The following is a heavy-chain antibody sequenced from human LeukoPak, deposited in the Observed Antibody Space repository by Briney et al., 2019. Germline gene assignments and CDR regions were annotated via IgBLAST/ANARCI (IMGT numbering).Heavy chain of an antibody. V-gene: IGHV4-59*08. CDR1: GGSISSYY. D-gene: IGHD1-26*01. CDR2: IYYSGST. Sequence: SETLSLTCTVSGGSISSYYWSWIRRPPGKGLEWIGYIYYSGSTNYNPSLKSRVTISVDTSKNQFSLKLSSVTAADTAVYYCARHGSYPFPIDYWGQGTLVTVSS. J-gene: IGHJ4*02. CDR3: ARHGSYPFPIDY.